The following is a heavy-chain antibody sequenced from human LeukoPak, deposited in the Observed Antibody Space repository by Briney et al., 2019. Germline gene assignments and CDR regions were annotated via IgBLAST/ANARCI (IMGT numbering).Heavy chain of an antibody. D-gene: IGHD6-13*01. J-gene: IGHJ5*02. CDR3: AAYSSSWYSDNWFDP. V-gene: IGHV4-34*01. CDR1: GGSFSGYF. CDR2: INHSGST. Sequence: SETLSLTCAVYGGSFSGYFWTWIRQPPGKGLEWIGEINHSGSTNYNPSLKSRVVISVDTSKNQFSLKLSSVTAADTAVYYCAAYSSSWYSDNWFDPWGQGTLVTVSS.